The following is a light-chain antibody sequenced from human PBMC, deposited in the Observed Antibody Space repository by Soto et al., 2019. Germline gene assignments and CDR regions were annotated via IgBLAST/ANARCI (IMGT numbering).Light chain of an antibody. Sequence: EIVLTQSPGTLSLSPGERATLSCRARQSVSSSYLGWYQQKPGQAPRLLIYGASHRATGIPDRLSGIGAGTDFTLTISRLEREDCAVYYCEQDGRSPLTLGEGTKVEIK. CDR1: QSVSSSY. J-gene: IGKJ4*01. V-gene: IGKV3-20*01. CDR2: GAS. CDR3: EQDGRSPLT.